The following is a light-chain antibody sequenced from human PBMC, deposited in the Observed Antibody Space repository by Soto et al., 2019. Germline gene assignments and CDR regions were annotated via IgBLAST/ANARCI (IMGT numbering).Light chain of an antibody. CDR2: EGS. J-gene: IGLJ2*01. Sequence: QSVLTQPASVSGSPGQSITISCTGTSSDVGSYDLVSWYQQHPGSAPKLMIYEGSKRPSGVSYRFSGSKSGNTASLTVSGLRTEDEADSYCCSYGGSTTVVFGGGTKVTVL. V-gene: IGLV2-23*01. CDR1: SSDVGSYDL. CDR3: CSYGGSTTVV.